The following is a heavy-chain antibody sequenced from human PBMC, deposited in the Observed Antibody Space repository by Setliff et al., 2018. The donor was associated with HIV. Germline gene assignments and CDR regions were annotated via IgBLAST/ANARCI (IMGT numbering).Heavy chain of an antibody. J-gene: IGHJ4*02. V-gene: IGHV3-23*01. CDR2: ISGSGDIT. CDR3: TKTQTVITVYGPFDS. Sequence: GESLKISCAASGFSFRSYAVSWVRQAPGKGLEWVSVISGSGDITYYRESVKGRFTVSRDNSNNTVYLQMNSLRAEDTAMYYCTKTQTVITVYGPFDSWGQGTPVTVSS. D-gene: IGHD4-4*01. CDR1: GFSFRSYA.